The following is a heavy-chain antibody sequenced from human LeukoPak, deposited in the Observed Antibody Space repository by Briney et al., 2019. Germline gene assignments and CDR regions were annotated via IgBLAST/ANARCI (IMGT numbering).Heavy chain of an antibody. Sequence: GGSLRLFYAASGFTFSSYWMHWVRQAPGKGLVWVSRINSDGSSTNYADSVKGRFTISRDNAKNTLYLQMNSLRAEDTAVYYCARERGYQLLTYYYYGMDVWGQGTTVTVSS. CDR3: ARERGYQLLTYYYYGMDV. J-gene: IGHJ6*02. CDR1: GFTFSSYW. D-gene: IGHD2-2*01. V-gene: IGHV3-74*01. CDR2: INSDGSST.